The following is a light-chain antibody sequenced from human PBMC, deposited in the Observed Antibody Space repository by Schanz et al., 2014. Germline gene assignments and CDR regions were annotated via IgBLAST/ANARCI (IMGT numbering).Light chain of an antibody. CDR3: QQYNNWPRT. CDR1: QSVTS. J-gene: IGKJ1*01. V-gene: IGKV3-15*01. Sequence: EIVLTQSPGTLSLSPGERATLSCRASQSVTSLAWYQQKPGQAPRLLIYGASTRATGIPARFSGSGSGTEFTLTISSLQSEDFAVYYCQQYNNWPRTFGQGTKVEIK. CDR2: GAS.